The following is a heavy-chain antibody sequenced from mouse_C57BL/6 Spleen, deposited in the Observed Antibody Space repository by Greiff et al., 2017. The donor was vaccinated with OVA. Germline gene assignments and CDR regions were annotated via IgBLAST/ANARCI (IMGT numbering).Heavy chain of an antibody. CDR1: GYTFTSYW. CDR3: ARSDDGYSFAD. V-gene: IGHV1-61*01. D-gene: IGHD2-3*01. CDR2: IYPSDSET. Sequence: QVQLQQPGAELVRPGSSVKLSCKASGYTFTSYWMDWVKQRPGQGLEWIGNIYPSDSETHYNQKFKDKATLTVDKSSSTAYMQLSSLTSEDSAVYYCARSDDGYSFADWGQGTLVTVSA. J-gene: IGHJ3*01.